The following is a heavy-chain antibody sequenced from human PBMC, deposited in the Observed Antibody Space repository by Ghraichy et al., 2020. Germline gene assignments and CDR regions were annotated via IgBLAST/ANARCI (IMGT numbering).Heavy chain of an antibody. Sequence: GGSLRLSCAASGFTFSSYAMSWVRQAPGKGLEWVSAISGSGGSTYYADSVKGRFTISRDNSKNTLYLQMNSLRAEDTAVYYCAKAPNPSVTTTHFDYWGQGTLVTVSS. CDR3: AKAPNPSVTTTHFDY. D-gene: IGHD4-17*01. V-gene: IGHV3-23*01. CDR2: ISGSGGST. J-gene: IGHJ4*02. CDR1: GFTFSSYA.